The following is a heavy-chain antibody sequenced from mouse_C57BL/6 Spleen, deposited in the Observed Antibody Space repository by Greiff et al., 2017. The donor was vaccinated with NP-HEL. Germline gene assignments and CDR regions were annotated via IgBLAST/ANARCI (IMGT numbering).Heavy chain of an antibody. CDR2: IDPSDSYT. CDR1: GYTFTSYW. Sequence: QVQLQQPGAELVKPGASVKLSCKASGYTFTSYWMQWVKQRPGQGLEWIGEIDPSDSYTNYNQKFKGKATLTVDTSSSTAYMQLSSLTSEDSAVYYCARRDYYGSSSVTNWYFDVWGTGTTVTVSS. CDR3: ARRDYYGSSSVTNWYFDV. D-gene: IGHD1-1*01. V-gene: IGHV1-50*01. J-gene: IGHJ1*03.